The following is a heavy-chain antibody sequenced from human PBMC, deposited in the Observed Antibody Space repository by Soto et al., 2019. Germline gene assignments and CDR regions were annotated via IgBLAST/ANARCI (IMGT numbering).Heavy chain of an antibody. V-gene: IGHV3-23*01. CDR2: ISGSGGST. Sequence: GGSLRLSCAASGFTFSSYAMSWVRQAPGKGLEWVSAISGSGGSTYYADSVKGRFTISRDNSKNTLYLQMNSLRAEDTAVYYCAKGRLWFGDLLEGYWGQGTLVTVSS. J-gene: IGHJ4*02. D-gene: IGHD3-10*01. CDR3: AKGRLWFGDLLEGY. CDR1: GFTFSSYA.